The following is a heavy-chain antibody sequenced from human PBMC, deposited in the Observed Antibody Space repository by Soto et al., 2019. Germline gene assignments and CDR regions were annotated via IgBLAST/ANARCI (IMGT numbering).Heavy chain of an antibody. CDR2: INHSGST. J-gene: IGHJ4*02. Sequence: SETLSLTCAVYCGSFSGYYWSWIRQPPGKGLEWIGEINHSGSTNYNPSLKSRVTMSVDTSKNQSSLKLSSVTAADTAVYYCARTSRFDCWGQGTLVTVS. D-gene: IGHD6-6*01. V-gene: IGHV4-34*01. CDR1: CGSFSGYY. CDR3: ARTSRFDC.